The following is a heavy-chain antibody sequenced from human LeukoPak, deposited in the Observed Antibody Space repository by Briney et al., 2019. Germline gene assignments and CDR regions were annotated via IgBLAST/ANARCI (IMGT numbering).Heavy chain of an antibody. J-gene: IGHJ4*02. V-gene: IGHV3-74*01. CDR3: HPLVYTSN. Sequence: PGGSLRLSCAVSGFTSGFTFSSRWMHWVRQAPGKGLVWVSLVKNDGSTNYADSVKGRFTVSRDNAKNTMYLQMNILRVEDAALYFCHPLVYTSNWGQGTLVTVSS. CDR2: VKNDGST. D-gene: IGHD2-8*01. CDR1: GFTFSSRW.